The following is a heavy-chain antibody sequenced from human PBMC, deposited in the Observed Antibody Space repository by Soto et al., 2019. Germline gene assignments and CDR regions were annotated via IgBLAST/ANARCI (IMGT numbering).Heavy chain of an antibody. CDR2: ISSTSSYT. CDR1: GFTFSDYF. V-gene: IGHV3-11*06. J-gene: IGHJ3*02. CDR3: ARDRGYPDSFDI. Sequence: PGGSLRLSCAASGFTFSDYFMSWIRQAPGKGLEWISYISSTSSYTNYADSVKGRFTISRDNAKSTLFLQMNSLRVEDTAVYYCARDRGYPDSFDIWGQGTMVTVSS. D-gene: IGHD3-10*01.